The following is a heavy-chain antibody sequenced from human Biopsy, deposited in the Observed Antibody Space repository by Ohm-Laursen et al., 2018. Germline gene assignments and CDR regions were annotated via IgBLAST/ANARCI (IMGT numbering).Heavy chain of an antibody. Sequence: SDTLSLTCTVSGASITSYYWSWIRQPLGKGLEWIGYVSYSGNTKYNPSLKSRVIISADTSKNQFSLKLSSVTAADTAMYYCAAYYYDSSGYFYAFHYWGQGTLVTVSS. D-gene: IGHD3-22*01. J-gene: IGHJ4*02. V-gene: IGHV4-59*08. CDR1: GASITSYY. CDR2: VSYSGNT. CDR3: AAYYYDSSGYFYAFHY.